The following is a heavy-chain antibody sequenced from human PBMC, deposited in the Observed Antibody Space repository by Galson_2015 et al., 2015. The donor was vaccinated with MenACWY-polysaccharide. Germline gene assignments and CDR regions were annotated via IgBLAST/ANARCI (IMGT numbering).Heavy chain of an antibody. CDR2: ISYDETNK. Sequence: SLRLSCAASGFTFNSYAMHWVRQAPGKGLEWVAVISYDETNKYYADSVKGRFTISRDNSENTLFLQMNSLTTEDTAVYYCARSYCSRTTCYGMDVWGQGTTATVSS. CDR3: ARSYCSRTTCYGMDV. CDR1: GFTFNSYA. V-gene: IGHV3-30*04. D-gene: IGHD2-2*01. J-gene: IGHJ6*02.